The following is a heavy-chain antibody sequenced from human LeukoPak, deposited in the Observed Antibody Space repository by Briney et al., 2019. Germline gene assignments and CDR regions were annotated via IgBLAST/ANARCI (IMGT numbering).Heavy chain of an antibody. J-gene: IGHJ4*02. CDR3: VRGSGGAGYNYWGDY. CDR1: GFGLSSFE. V-gene: IGHV3-33*08. Sequence: GGSLRLSCAASGFGLSSFEVNWVRQAPGKGLEWVAVIWFDGGEIHYLDSVKGRFTISRDNSKNTLYLQMNSLRADDTAVYYCVRGSGGAGYNYWGDYWGQGTLVTVTP. D-gene: IGHD5-24*01. CDR2: IWFDGGEI.